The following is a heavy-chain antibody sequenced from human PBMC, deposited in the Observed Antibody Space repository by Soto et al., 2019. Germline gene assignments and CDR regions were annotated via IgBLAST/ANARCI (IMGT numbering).Heavy chain of an antibody. CDR2: ISSSSSYI. Sequence: GGSLRLSCAASGFTFSSYSMNWVRQAPGKGLEWVSSISSSSSYIYYADSVKGRFTICRDNAKNALDLQMNSLRAEDSAVYYCARLELGDFDNWGQGSLVTVSS. CDR3: ARLELGDFDN. V-gene: IGHV3-21*01. J-gene: IGHJ4*02. D-gene: IGHD7-27*01. CDR1: GFTFSSYS.